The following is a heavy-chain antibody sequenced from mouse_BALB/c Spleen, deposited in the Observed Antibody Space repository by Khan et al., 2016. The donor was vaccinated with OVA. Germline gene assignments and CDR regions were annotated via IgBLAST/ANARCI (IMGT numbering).Heavy chain of an antibody. Sequence: QMQLEESGPGLVAPSQSLSITCTVSGFSLSRYNIHWVRQPPGKGLEWLGMIWGGGGTDYYSTLKIRLSIGKDNSKSQVFLKMNSLQTDDTAMYFCARAYYRYDGYYAMDYWGQGTSVTVSS. D-gene: IGHD2-14*01. J-gene: IGHJ4*01. CDR1: GFSLSRYN. CDR2: IWGGGGT. V-gene: IGHV2-6-4*01. CDR3: ARAYYRYDGYYAMDY.